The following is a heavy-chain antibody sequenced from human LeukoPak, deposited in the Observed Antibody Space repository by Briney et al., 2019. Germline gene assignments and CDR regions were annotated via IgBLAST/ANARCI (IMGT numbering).Heavy chain of an antibody. J-gene: IGHJ4*02. D-gene: IGHD4-17*01. CDR1: GFTFGSYG. Sequence: PGGSLRLSCAASGFTFGSYGMHWVRQAPGKGLEWLSLISFDGRNKYYADSVKGRFSISRDSSKNTLYLQMNSLRSEDTAVYYCAKDRHTVTAFDHWGQGTLVTVSS. CDR2: ISFDGRNK. CDR3: AKDRHTVTAFDH. V-gene: IGHV3-30*18.